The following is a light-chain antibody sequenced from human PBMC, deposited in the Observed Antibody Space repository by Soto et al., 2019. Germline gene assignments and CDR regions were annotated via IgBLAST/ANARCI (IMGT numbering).Light chain of an antibody. Sequence: QSALAQPPSASGAPGQRVTISCTGSSSNIGADYDVHWYQQLPGTAPKLLIYNNNNRPSGVPDRFSGSKSGNTASLTVSGLQAEDEADYYCSSYAGYNTYVFGTGTKVTVL. CDR3: SSYAGYNTYV. CDR2: NNN. J-gene: IGLJ1*01. CDR1: SSNIGADYD. V-gene: IGLV1-40*01.